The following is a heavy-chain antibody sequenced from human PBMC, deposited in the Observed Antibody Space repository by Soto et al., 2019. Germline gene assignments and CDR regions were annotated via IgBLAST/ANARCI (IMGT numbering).Heavy chain of an antibody. Sequence: GGSLRLSCAASGFTVSNKYMSWVRQAPGKGLEWVAVIWYDGSNKYYADSVKGRFTISRDNSKNTLYLQMNSLRAEDTAVYYCARDRSIKYYDFWSGYQDNFDYWGQGTLVTVSS. D-gene: IGHD3-3*01. CDR1: GFTVSNKY. V-gene: IGHV3-33*08. CDR3: ARDRSIKYYDFWSGYQDNFDY. CDR2: IWYDGSNK. J-gene: IGHJ4*02.